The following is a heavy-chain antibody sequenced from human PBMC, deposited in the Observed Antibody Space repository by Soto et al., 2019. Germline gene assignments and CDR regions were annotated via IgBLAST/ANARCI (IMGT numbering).Heavy chain of an antibody. D-gene: IGHD3-22*01. CDR1: GGTFSSYA. CDR2: IIPIFGTA. J-gene: IGHJ1*01. V-gene: IGHV1-69*06. CDR3: ARVAAHSGSLGPFQH. Sequence: SVKVSCKASGGTFSSYAISWVRQAPGQGLEWMGGIIPIFGTANYAQKFQGRVTITADKSTSTAYMELSSLRSEDTAVYYCARVAAHSGSLGPFQHWGQGTLVTVSS.